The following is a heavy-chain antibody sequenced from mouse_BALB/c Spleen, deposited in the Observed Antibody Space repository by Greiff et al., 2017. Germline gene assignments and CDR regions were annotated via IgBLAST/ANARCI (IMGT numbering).Heavy chain of an antibody. J-gene: IGHJ4*01. D-gene: IGHD2-14*01. CDR1: GYSITSDYA. CDR3: NRYDRDAMDY. CDR2: ISYSGST. V-gene: IGHV3-2*02. Sequence: EVQLQQSGPGLVKPSQSLSLTCTVTGYSITSDYAWNWIRQFPGNKLEWMGYISYSGSTSYNPSLKSRISITRDTSKNQFFLQLNSVTTEDTATYYCNRYDRDAMDYWGQGTSVTVSS.